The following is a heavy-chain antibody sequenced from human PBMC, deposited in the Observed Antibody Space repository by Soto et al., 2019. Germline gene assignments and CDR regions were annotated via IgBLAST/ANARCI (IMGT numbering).Heavy chain of an antibody. J-gene: IGHJ4*02. CDR2: INHSGST. Sequence: QVQLQQWGAGLLKPSETLSLTCAVYGGSFSGYYWSWIRQPPGKGLEWIGEINHSGSTNYNPSLKSRVTISVDTSKNQFSLKLSSVTAADTAVYYCASLSSTNYDYVWGSYRTTTFDYWGQGTLVTVSS. CDR3: ASLSSTNYDYVWGSYRTTTFDY. CDR1: GGSFSGYY. D-gene: IGHD3-16*02. V-gene: IGHV4-34*01.